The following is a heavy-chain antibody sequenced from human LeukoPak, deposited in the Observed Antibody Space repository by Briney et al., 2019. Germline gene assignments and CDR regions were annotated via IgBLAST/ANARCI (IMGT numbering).Heavy chain of an antibody. D-gene: IGHD6-13*01. V-gene: IGHV3-11*04. Sequence: PGGSLRLSCAASGFTFNDYYMSWIRQAPGKGLEWISYIGSSGGSINYADSVKGRFTISRDNAKNPLSLQMNSLRAEDTAVYYCVRGRTSGSSWPFDYWGQGTLVTVSS. CDR1: GFTFNDYY. J-gene: IGHJ4*02. CDR3: VRGRTSGSSWPFDY. CDR2: IGSSGGSI.